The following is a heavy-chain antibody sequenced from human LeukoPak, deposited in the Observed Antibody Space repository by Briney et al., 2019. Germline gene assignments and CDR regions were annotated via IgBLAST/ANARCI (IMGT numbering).Heavy chain of an antibody. CDR1: GGSISSSYYY. D-gene: IGHD6-6*01. V-gene: IGHV4-39*07. Sequence: SETLSLTCTVSGGSISSSYYYWGWIRQPPGKGLEWIGSIYDSGSTYYNPSLKSRVTISVDTSKNQFSLKVSFVTAADTAVYYCARDLGSSPGFDYWGQGTLVTVSS. CDR2: IYDSGST. J-gene: IGHJ4*02. CDR3: ARDLGSSPGFDY.